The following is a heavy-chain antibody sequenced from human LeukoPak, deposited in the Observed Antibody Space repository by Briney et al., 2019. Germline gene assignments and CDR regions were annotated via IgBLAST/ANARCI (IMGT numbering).Heavy chain of an antibody. Sequence: PSETLSLTCTVSGGSISSYYWSWIRQPPGKGLEWIGYIYYSGSTSYNPSLKSRVTISVDTSKNQFSLKLSSVTAADTAVYYCARLYNCGGDCFDYWGQGTLVTVSS. V-gene: IGHV4-59*01. CDR1: GGSISSYY. J-gene: IGHJ4*02. CDR2: IYYSGST. D-gene: IGHD2-21*01. CDR3: ARLYNCGGDCFDY.